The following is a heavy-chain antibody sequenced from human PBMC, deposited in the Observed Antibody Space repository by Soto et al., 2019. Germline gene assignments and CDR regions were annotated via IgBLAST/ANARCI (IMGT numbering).Heavy chain of an antibody. D-gene: IGHD6-13*01. CDR1: GFTFSTYD. V-gene: IGHV3-23*01. Sequence: EVPLLESGGGLVQRGGSLRLSCAASGFTFSTYDMSWVRQAPGEGLEWVSTISGSGGKTDYADSVKGRFTISRDNPKKTLYLQMNSLRDEDTAVYYCAKAPPSSSWYEIDYWGQGTLVTVYS. J-gene: IGHJ4*02. CDR2: ISGSGGKT. CDR3: AKAPPSSSWYEIDY.